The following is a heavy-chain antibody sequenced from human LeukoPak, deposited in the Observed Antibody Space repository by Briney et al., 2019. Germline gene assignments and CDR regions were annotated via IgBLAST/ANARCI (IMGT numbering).Heavy chain of an antibody. CDR1: AGSINNYY. V-gene: IGHV4-59*01. CDR3: ARVAARYVGMDV. Sequence: SEALSLTCTVSAGSINNYYWSWIRQPPGKGLEWIGYIYYSGSTNYNPSLKSRVTISVDTSKKQVSLNLSSVTAADTAVYYCARVAARYVGMDVWGQGTTVTVSS. J-gene: IGHJ6*02. D-gene: IGHD6-6*01. CDR2: IYYSGST.